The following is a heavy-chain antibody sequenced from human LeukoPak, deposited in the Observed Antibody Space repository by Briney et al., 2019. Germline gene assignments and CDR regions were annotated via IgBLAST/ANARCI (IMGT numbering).Heavy chain of an antibody. CDR2: ISGSGDST. Sequence: GGSLRLSCAASGFTFTSYAMSWDRQAPEKGLEWVSVISGSGDSTYYADSVRGRFTISRDNSKNTLYLQMNSLRAEDTAIYYCARRLAQTQGFDYWGQGTLVTVSS. CDR3: ARRLAQTQGFDY. D-gene: IGHD2-21*01. V-gene: IGHV3-23*01. J-gene: IGHJ4*02. CDR1: GFTFTSYA.